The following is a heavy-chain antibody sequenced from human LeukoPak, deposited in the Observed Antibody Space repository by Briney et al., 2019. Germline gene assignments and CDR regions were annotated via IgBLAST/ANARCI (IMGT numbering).Heavy chain of an antibody. Sequence: ASVKVSSKVSGYTLTELSMHWVRQAPGKGLEWMGGFDPEDGETTYAQKFQGRVTMTEDTSTDTAYMELSSLRSEDTAVYYCATLTRRRGWFDPWGQGTLVTVSS. CDR1: GYTLTELS. CDR3: ATLTRRRGWFDP. V-gene: IGHV1-24*01. J-gene: IGHJ5*02. CDR2: FDPEDGET.